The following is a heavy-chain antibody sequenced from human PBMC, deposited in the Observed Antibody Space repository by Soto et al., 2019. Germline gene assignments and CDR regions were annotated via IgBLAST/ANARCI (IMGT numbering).Heavy chain of an antibody. CDR1: GLTLNSFA. Sequence: QVHLVESGGSVVQAGRSLRLSCTASGLTLNSFAIHWVRQAPGKGLEWVSVISEDGGNKYFAESVRGRFLISRDNSKNTVYLQMNSLRLEDTAVYFCARRLTRTVSALGYWGQGTLVSVSS. CDR3: ARRLTRTVSALGY. CDR2: ISEDGGNK. D-gene: IGHD6-19*01. V-gene: IGHV3-30-3*01. J-gene: IGHJ4*02.